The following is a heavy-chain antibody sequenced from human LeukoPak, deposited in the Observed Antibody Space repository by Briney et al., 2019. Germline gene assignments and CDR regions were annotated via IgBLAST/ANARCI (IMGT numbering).Heavy chain of an antibody. CDR3: ASDGYCTNGVCQLDAFDI. J-gene: IGHJ3*02. V-gene: IGHV3-74*01. CDR1: GFTFSSYW. D-gene: IGHD2-8*01. CDR2: INSDGSST. Sequence: GGSLRLSCAASGFTFSSYWMHWVRQAPGKGLVWVSRINSDGSSTSYADYVKGRFTISRDNAKNTLYLQMNSRRAEDTAVYYCASDGYCTNGVCQLDAFDIWGQGTMVTVSS.